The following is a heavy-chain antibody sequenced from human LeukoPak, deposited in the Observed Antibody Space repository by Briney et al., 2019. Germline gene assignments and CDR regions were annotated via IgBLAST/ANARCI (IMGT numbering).Heavy chain of an antibody. J-gene: IGHJ5*02. CDR1: GGSIIPYF. D-gene: IGHD3-10*01. CDR2: ISYTGST. Sequence: SGTLSLPCTVSGGSIIPYFWSWMRQPPGKGLEWIGYISYTGSTNYNPALRSRVTISVDTSKNQLSLQLTSVTAADTAVYYCARDDYRGVTNFDPWGQGTLVTVSS. CDR3: ARDDYRGVTNFDP. V-gene: IGHV4-59*01.